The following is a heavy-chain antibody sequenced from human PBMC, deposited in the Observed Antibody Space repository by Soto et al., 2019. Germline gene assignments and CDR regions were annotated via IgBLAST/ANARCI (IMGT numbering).Heavy chain of an antibody. CDR2: IWYDGSNK. Sequence: PGGSLRLSCAASGFTFSSYGMHWVRQAPGKGLEWVAVIWYDGSNKYYADSVKGRFTISRDNSKNTLYLQMNSLRAEDTAVYYCARDPEYYYDSSGYYQARYYFDYWGQGTLVTVSS. V-gene: IGHV3-33*01. CDR3: ARDPEYYYDSSGYYQARYYFDY. J-gene: IGHJ4*02. D-gene: IGHD3-22*01. CDR1: GFTFSSYG.